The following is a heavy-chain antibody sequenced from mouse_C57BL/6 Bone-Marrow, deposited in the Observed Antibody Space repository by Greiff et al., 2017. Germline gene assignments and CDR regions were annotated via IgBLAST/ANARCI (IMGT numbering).Heavy chain of an antibody. Sequence: EVKLQQSGPELVKPGASVKISCKASGYTFTDYYMNWVKQSHGKSLEWIGDINPNNGGTSYNQKFKGKATLTVDKSSSTAYMELRSLTSEDSAVYYCARITTVVGGYWGQGTPLPVSS. J-gene: IGHJ2*01. V-gene: IGHV1-26*01. CDR1: GYTFTDYY. D-gene: IGHD1-1*01. CDR3: ARITTVVGGY. CDR2: INPNNGGT.